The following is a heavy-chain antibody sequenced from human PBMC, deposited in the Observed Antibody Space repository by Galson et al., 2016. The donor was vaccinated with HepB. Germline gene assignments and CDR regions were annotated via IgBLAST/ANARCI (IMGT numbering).Heavy chain of an antibody. CDR2: IKGDGSEK. J-gene: IGHJ3*01. V-gene: IGHV3-7*01. CDR1: GFTFSNYW. D-gene: IGHD2-21*01. CDR3: ARDLVVAVLGGFDL. Sequence: SLRLSCAASGFTFSNYWMTWVRQAPGKGLEWVASIKGDGSEKYYVDSVKGRFNISRDNAKRSLFLRMDSLRADDTAVYYCARDLVVAVLGGFDLWGQGTMVTVSS.